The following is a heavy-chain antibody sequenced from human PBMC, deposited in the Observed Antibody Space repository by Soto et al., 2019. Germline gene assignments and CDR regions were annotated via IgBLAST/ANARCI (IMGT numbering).Heavy chain of an antibody. CDR2: ISAYNGNT. D-gene: IGHD5-12*01. J-gene: IGHJ5*02. CDR3: ARAVPGDTIVATRNWFDP. V-gene: IGHV1-18*01. Sequence: ASVKVSCKASCYTFTSYGISWVRQAPGQGLEWMGWISAYNGNTNYAQKLQGRVTMTTDTSTSTAYMELRSLRSDDTAVYYCARAVPGDTIVATRNWFDPWGQGTQVTVSS. CDR1: CYTFTSYG.